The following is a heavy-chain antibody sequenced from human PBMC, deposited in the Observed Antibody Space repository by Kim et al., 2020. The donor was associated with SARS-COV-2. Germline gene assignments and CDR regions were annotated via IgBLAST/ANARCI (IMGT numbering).Heavy chain of an antibody. CDR3: SSGVGTSDFDY. J-gene: IGHJ4*02. D-gene: IGHD5-12*01. V-gene: IGHV3-15*01. Sequence: TDYAVPGKGRFTISRDDSKNTVSLQMNSLKTEDTAVYYCSSGVGTSDFDYWGQGTLVTVSS. CDR2: T.